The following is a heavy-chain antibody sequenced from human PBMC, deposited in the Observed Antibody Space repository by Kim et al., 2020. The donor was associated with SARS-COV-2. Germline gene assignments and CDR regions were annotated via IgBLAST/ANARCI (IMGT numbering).Heavy chain of an antibody. V-gene: IGHV3-30*18. CDR1: GFTFSSYG. J-gene: IGHJ4*02. D-gene: IGHD3-16*02. CDR3: AKGVYGGVIVTTDNFDY. Sequence: GGSLRLSCADSGFTFSSYGMHWVRLAPGKGLEWVAVISYDGSNKYYADSVKGRFTISRDNSKNTLYLQMNSLRAEDTAVYYCAKGVYGGVIVTTDNFDYWGQGTLVTVSS. CDR2: ISYDGSNK.